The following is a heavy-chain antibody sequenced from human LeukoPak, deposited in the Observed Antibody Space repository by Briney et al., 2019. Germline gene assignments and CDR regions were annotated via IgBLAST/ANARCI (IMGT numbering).Heavy chain of an antibody. J-gene: IGHJ4*02. V-gene: IGHV3-23*01. D-gene: IGHD5-24*01. CDR1: GFTFSSYA. Sequence: GGSQRLSCAGSGFTFSSYAMSWVRQAPGKGLEWVSAITGSGGSTYYADSVKGRFTISRDNSKNTLYLQMNSLRAEDTAVYYCAKEIRDGYNYPSDYWGQGTLVTVSS. CDR3: AKEIRDGYNYPSDY. CDR2: ITGSGGST.